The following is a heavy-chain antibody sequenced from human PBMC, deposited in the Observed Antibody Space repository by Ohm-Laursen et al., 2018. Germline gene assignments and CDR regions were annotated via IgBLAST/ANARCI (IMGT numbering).Heavy chain of an antibody. Sequence: GTLSLTCAVYGGSFSGYYWSWIRQPPGKGLEWIGEINHGGSTNYSPSLKSRVTISIDTSKNQFSLKVSSVTAADTAVYYCARGNGSSATGKYFFDYWGQGTLVTVSS. D-gene: IGHD6-6*01. J-gene: IGHJ4*02. CDR2: INHGGST. CDR1: GGSFSGYY. CDR3: ARGNGSSATGKYFFDY. V-gene: IGHV4-34*01.